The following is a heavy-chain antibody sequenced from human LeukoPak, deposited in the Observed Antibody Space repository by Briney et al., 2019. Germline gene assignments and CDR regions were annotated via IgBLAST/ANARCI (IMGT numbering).Heavy chain of an antibody. J-gene: IGHJ4*02. CDR2: IRYDGSNK. CDR3: AKDPRCGGDCYSDDY. Sequence: GGSLRLSCAASGFTFSSYGMHWVRQAPGKGLEWVAFIRYDGSNKYYADSVKSRFTISRDNSKNTLYLQMNSLRAEDTAVYYCAKDPRCGGDCYSDDYWGQRTLVTVSS. V-gene: IGHV3-30*02. CDR1: GFTFSSYG. D-gene: IGHD2-21*02.